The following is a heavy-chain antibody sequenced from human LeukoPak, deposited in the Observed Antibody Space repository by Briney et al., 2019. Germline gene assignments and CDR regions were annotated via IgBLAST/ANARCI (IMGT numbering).Heavy chain of an antibody. CDR3: ASAKTVTTYYDAFDI. J-gene: IGHJ3*02. V-gene: IGHV3-53*01. CDR2: IYSGGST. CDR1: GFTVSSNY. Sequence: GGSLRLSCAASGFTVSSNYMSWARQAPGKGLEWVSVIYSGGSTCYADSVKGRFTISRDNSKNTLYLQLNSLRAEDTAVYYCASAKTVTTYYDAFDIWGQGTMVTVSS. D-gene: IGHD4-17*01.